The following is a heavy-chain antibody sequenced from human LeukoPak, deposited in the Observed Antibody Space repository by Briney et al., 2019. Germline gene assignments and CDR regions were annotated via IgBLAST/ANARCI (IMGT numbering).Heavy chain of an antibody. Sequence: SETLSLTCAVYGGSFSGYYWSWIRQPPGKGLEWIGEINHSGSTNYNPSLKSRVTISVDTSKNQFSLKLSSVTAADTAVYHCARGGSGWTIDYWGQGTLVTVSS. D-gene: IGHD6-19*01. CDR1: GGSFSGYY. CDR3: ARGGSGWTIDY. J-gene: IGHJ4*02. CDR2: INHSGST. V-gene: IGHV4-34*01.